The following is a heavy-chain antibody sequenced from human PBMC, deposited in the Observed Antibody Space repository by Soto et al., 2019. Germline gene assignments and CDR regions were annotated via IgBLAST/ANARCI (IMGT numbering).Heavy chain of an antibody. V-gene: IGHV3-11*01. CDR2: ISQTAIAI. CDR1: GFSFSDYY. CDR3: ARWSSAFDY. Sequence: GGSLRLSCATSGFSFSDYYMGWVRQAPGKGLEWVSYISQTAIAIYNEDFVGGRFTISRDNAKSTLYLEIRSLRGEDTAMYYCARWSSAFDYWGQGTLVTVSS. J-gene: IGHJ4*02.